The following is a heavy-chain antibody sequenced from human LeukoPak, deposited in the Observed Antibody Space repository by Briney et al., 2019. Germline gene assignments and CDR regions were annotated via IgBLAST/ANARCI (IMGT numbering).Heavy chain of an antibody. Sequence: GGSLRLSCAASGFTFSDYYMRWFRQAPGKGLEWVSYISDSGYAIWYADSVRGRFTVSRDNAKSSLSLQMKNLRADDTAVYYCARECGRDDFYGGHDNWGQGTLVTVSS. D-gene: IGHD3-3*01. J-gene: IGHJ4*02. CDR1: GFTFSDYY. CDR3: ARECGRDDFYGGHDN. CDR2: ISDSGYAI. V-gene: IGHV3-11*01.